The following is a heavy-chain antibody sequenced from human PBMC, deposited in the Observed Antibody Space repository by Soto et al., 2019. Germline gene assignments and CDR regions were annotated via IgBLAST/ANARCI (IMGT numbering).Heavy chain of an antibody. CDR3: ARGSRVFGVLNAFDY. J-gene: IGHJ4*02. Sequence: AETHSLPCTVAGGSIITLFCRWIRKPPGKGLEWIGYKDYTGSTHYNPSLNSRVTMSLVSPRNQFSLKLTSLTTADTAVYYCARGSRVFGVLNAFDYWGPGILVTVSS. D-gene: IGHD3-16*01. V-gene: IGHV4-59*11. CDR1: GGSIITLF. CDR2: KDYTGST.